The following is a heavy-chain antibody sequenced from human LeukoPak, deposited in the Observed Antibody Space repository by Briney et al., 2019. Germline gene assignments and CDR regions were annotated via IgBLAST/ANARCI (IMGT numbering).Heavy chain of an antibody. CDR3: ARLHYYDTSGYYGWYFDL. Sequence: GESLKISCKGSGYSFTSYWIGWVRQMPGKGLEWMGIIYPDDSGTEYSPSFQGQVTISADKSISTAYLQWSSLKASDTAMYYCARLHYYDTSGYYGWYFDLWGRGTLVTVSS. V-gene: IGHV5-51*01. D-gene: IGHD3-22*01. J-gene: IGHJ2*01. CDR1: GYSFTSYW. CDR2: IYPDDSGT.